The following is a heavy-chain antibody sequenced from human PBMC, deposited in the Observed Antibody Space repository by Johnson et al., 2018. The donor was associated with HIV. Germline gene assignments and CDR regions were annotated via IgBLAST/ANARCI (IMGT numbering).Heavy chain of an antibody. Sequence: QVQLVESGGGVDQPGRSLRLSCAASGFTFNSYAMHWVCQAPGKGLEWVAVISYDGSNQYYADSVTGRFTISRDNSKNTLYLQMNSLRAEDTAVYYCARATDQRLDAFDIWGQGTMVTVSS. CDR3: ARATDQRLDAFDI. CDR1: GFTFNSYA. CDR2: ISYDGSNQ. V-gene: IGHV3-30-3*01. D-gene: IGHD6-25*01. J-gene: IGHJ3*02.